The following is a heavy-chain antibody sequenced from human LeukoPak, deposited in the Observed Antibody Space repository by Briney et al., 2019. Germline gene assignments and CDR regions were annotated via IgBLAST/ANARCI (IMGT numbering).Heavy chain of an antibody. J-gene: IGHJ6*03. CDR1: GGSISGYH. V-gene: IGHV4-59*01. CDR3: ARVPRSYYYYYMDV. Sequence: SETLSLTCNVSGGSISGYHWSWIRQPPGKGLEWLGYIYYSGSSNYNPSLKSRVTVSADTSKNQFSLKLSSVTAADTAVYYCARVPRSYYYYYMDVWGKGTTVTVSS. CDR2: IYYSGSS.